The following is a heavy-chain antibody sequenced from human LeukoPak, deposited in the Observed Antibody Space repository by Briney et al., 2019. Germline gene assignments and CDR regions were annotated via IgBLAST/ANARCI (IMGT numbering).Heavy chain of an antibody. J-gene: IGHJ4*02. CDR1: GFTFSDYT. CDR3: AKGDYSFDY. V-gene: IGHV3-48*02. CDR2: ISKSSTTM. Sequence: PGGSLRLSCAVSGFTFSDYTMNWLRQAPGQGLEWVSYISKSSTTMYYADSVKGRFTISRDNAKNSLYLQMNSLRDEETAVYYCAKGDYSFDYWGQGTLVTVSS.